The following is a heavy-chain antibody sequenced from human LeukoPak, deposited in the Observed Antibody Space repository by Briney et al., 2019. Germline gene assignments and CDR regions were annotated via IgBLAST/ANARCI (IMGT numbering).Heavy chain of an antibody. CDR1: GGSISSSSYY. J-gene: IGHJ4*02. CDR3: ARVSAQLWLPYYFDY. V-gene: IGHV4-39*07. Sequence: SETLSLTCTVSGGSISSSSYYWGRIRQPPGKGLEWIGSIYYSGSAYYNPSLKSRVTISVDTSKNQFSLKLSSVTAADTAVYYCARVSAQLWLPYYFDYWGQGTLVTVSS. CDR2: IYYSGSA. D-gene: IGHD5-18*01.